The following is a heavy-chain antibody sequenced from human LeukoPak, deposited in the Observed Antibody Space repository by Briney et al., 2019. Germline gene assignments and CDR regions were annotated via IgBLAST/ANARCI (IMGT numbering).Heavy chain of an antibody. J-gene: IGHJ6*03. CDR1: GFTFSSYG. D-gene: IGHD2-2*01. CDR2: IRYDGSHK. Sequence: GGSLRLSCAASGFTFSSYGMHWVRQAPGKGLEWVSIIRYDGSHKYYADSVTGRFTLSRDNSKNTLFLQMNSLRPEDTAVYYCAKDQYQLLLSYYHMDVWGKGTTVTVSS. V-gene: IGHV3-30*02. CDR3: AKDQYQLLLSYYHMDV.